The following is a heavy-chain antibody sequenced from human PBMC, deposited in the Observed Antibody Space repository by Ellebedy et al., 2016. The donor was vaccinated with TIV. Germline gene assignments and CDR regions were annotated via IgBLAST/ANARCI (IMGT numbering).Heavy chain of an antibody. J-gene: IGHJ4*02. V-gene: IGHV3-33*01. D-gene: IGHD4-23*01. CDR2: IWSDGTTK. Sequence: GGSLRLXCAASGFTFSSYGMHRVRQAPGKGLEWVAVIWSDGTTKYYSDSVKGRFTISRDNSKNTLYLQMNSLRAEDTAVYYCAREIIYGGYYFDYWGQGTLVTVSS. CDR3: AREIIYGGYYFDY. CDR1: GFTFSSYG.